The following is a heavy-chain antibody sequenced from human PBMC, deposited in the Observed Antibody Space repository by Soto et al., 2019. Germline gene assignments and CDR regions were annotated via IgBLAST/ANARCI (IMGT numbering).Heavy chain of an antibody. CDR1: GGSISSYY. V-gene: IGHV4-59*08. CDR3: ARGRGYSYGLDP. Sequence: SETLSLTYTVSGGSISSYYWSWIRQPPGEGLEWIGFISYSVTTTYSPSLKSRVAISLDTSKNQFSLSLSSVTAADTAVYYCARGRGYSYGLDPWGQGTLVTVS. J-gene: IGHJ5*02. D-gene: IGHD5-18*01. CDR2: ISYSVTT.